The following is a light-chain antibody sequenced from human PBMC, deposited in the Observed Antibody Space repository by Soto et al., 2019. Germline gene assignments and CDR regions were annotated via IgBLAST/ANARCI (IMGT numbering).Light chain of an antibody. Sequence: QPVLTQSPSASASLGASVKLTCTLSSGHSNYAIAWHQQQPEKGPRYLMKINSDGSHSKGDGIPDRFSGSSSGAERHLTISSLQYEDEADYHCQTWVTAIHDVVFGGGTKLTVL. CDR2: INSDGSH. V-gene: IGLV4-69*01. CDR1: SGHSNYA. J-gene: IGLJ2*01. CDR3: QTWVTAIHDVV.